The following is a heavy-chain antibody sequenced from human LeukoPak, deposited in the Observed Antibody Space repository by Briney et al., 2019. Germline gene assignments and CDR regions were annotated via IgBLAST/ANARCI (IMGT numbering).Heavy chain of an antibody. J-gene: IGHJ4*02. Sequence: GGSLRLSCAASGFTFRSYAMSWVRQAPGKGLEWVSTIIKTGGSTYYADSVKGRFTISRDNSKNTVYLQINSLRAEDTAIYYCAKDSTGWSRDYWGQGTLVTVSS. CDR1: GFTFRSYA. V-gene: IGHV3-23*01. CDR2: IIKTGGST. D-gene: IGHD6-19*01. CDR3: AKDSTGWSRDY.